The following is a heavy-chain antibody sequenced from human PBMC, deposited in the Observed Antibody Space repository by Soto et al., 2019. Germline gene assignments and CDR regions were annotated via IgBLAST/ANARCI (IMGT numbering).Heavy chain of an antibody. D-gene: IGHD3-16*01. V-gene: IGHV3-23*01. CDR1: GFTFSSYA. CDR2: ISGSGDST. Sequence: EVQLLESGGGLIQPGGSLRLSCAASGFTFSSYAMNWVRQAPGEGLEWLSGISGSGDSTYYADSVKGRFTISRDNSKDPLFLQMNSLRAEDTAVYYCAKDRKALLPAYAYYWGQGTLVTVSS. CDR3: AKDRKALLPAYAYY. J-gene: IGHJ4*02.